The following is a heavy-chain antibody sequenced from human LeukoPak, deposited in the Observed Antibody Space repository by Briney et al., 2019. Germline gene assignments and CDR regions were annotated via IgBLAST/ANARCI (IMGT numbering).Heavy chain of an antibody. V-gene: IGHV5-51*01. Sequence: GESLKISYKASGYRFTSYWIGWVRQMPGKGLEWMGIIYPGDSDTRYSPSFQGQVTISADKSSSTAYLQWSSLKASDTAMYYCARGAYHYDSSGYYSAEYFQHWGQGTLVTVSS. CDR2: IYPGDSDT. CDR3: ARGAYHYDSSGYYSAEYFQH. J-gene: IGHJ1*01. D-gene: IGHD3-22*01. CDR1: GYRFTSYW.